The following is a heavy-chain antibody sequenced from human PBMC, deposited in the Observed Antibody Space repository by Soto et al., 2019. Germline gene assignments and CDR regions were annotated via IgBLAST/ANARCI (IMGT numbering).Heavy chain of an antibody. CDR2: ISAYNGNT. V-gene: IGHV1-18*01. D-gene: IGHD3-9*01. CDR3: ARGGFLRYFDWLPTYNWFDP. CDR1: GYTFTSYG. J-gene: IGHJ5*02. Sequence: ASVKVSCKASGYTFTSYGISWVRQAPGQGLEWMGWISAYNGNTNYAQKLQGRVTMTTDTSTSTAYMELRSLRSDDTAVYYCARGGFLRYFDWLPTYNWFDPWGQGTLVTVSS.